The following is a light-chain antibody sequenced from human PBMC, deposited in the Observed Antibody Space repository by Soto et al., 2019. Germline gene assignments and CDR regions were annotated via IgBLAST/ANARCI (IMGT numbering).Light chain of an antibody. CDR3: QHYNNWHAWT. Sequence: EVVMTQSPATLSVSPGERATLSCRASQSVGSSLAWYQQKSGQAPRLLIYGASTRATGIPARFSGSGSGTKFSLTISNLQSEDFAVYYCQHYNNWHAWTFGQGTKVEIK. CDR1: QSVGSS. J-gene: IGKJ1*01. V-gene: IGKV3-15*01. CDR2: GAS.